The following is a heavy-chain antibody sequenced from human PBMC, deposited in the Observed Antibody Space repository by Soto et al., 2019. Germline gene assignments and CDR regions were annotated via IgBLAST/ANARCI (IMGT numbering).Heavy chain of an antibody. D-gene: IGHD3-22*01. V-gene: IGHV4-39*01. CDR2: IYYLGNT. J-gene: IGHJ4*02. CDR3: AGLFPYVSSGYNLNY. Sequence: SETLSLTCTVSGGSISSSSSYWGWIRQPPGKGLEWVGSIYYLGNTYYNPSLGGRVSISVDPSKNQFSLKLNSVTAADTAVFYFAGLFPYVSSGYNLNYLGQGTLVTVSS. CDR1: GGSISSSSSY.